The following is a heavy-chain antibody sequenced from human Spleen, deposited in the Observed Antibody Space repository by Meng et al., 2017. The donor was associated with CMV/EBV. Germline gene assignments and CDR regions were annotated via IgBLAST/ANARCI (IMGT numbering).Heavy chain of an antibody. V-gene: IGHV4-34*01. CDR1: GGSFSGYY. CDR2: INHSGST. D-gene: IGHD3-22*01. Sequence: SQTLSLTCAVYGGSFSGYYWSWIRQPPGKGLEWIGEINHSGSTNYNPSLKSRVTISVDTSKNQFSLKLSSVTAADTAVYYCARGKAYQYESTSFDIWGQGTMVTVSS. CDR3: ARGKAYQYESTSFDI. J-gene: IGHJ3*02.